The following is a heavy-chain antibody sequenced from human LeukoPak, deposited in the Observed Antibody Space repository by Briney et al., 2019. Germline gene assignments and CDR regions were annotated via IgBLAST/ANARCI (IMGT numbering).Heavy chain of an antibody. J-gene: IGHJ6*03. Sequence: PSQTLSLTCAVYGGSFSGYYWSWIRQPPGKGLEWIGEINHSGSTNYNPSLKSRVTISVDTSKNQFSLKLSSVTAADTAVYYCARVRKYQLLNYYYYMDVWGKGTTVTVSS. CDR1: GGSFSGYY. D-gene: IGHD2-2*01. CDR3: ARVRKYQLLNYYYYMDV. CDR2: INHSGST. V-gene: IGHV4-34*01.